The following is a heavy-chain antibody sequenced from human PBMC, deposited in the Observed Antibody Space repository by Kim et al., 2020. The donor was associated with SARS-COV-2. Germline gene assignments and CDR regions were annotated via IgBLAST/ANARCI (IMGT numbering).Heavy chain of an antibody. D-gene: IGHD6-19*01. CDR3: AKGLSRGDTGWYVSDY. V-gene: IGHV3-30*02. Sequence: AKGRFTTTTDNSKNTLYLQMSSLSTEDTAIYYCAKGLSRGDTGWYVSDYWGQGTLVTVSS. J-gene: IGHJ4*02.